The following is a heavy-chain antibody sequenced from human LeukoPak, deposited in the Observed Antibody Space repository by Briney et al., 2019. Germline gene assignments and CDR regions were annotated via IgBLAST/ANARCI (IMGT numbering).Heavy chain of an antibody. CDR1: GFTFSNYG. J-gene: IGHJ3*02. Sequence: GGSLRLSCAASGFTFSNYGMNWVRQAPGKGLEWVSTISGSGGSTFYPDSVKGRFTISRDNSKNTLYLQMNSLRAEDTAVYYCANLGPDSDSAWYGLAAFDIWGQGTMVTVSS. D-gene: IGHD6-19*01. V-gene: IGHV3-23*01. CDR2: ISGSGGST. CDR3: ANLGPDSDSAWYGLAAFDI.